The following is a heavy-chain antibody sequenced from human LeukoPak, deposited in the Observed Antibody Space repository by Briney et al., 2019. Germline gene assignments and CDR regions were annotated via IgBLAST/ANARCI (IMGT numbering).Heavy chain of an antibody. CDR3: ARDWYDY. V-gene: IGHV3-23*01. Sequence: GGSLRLSCAASGFTFSTYAMIWVRQAPGKGLERASVIGGSGSYTYYADSVKGRFTISRDNSKETLYLQMNSLRAEDTAVYYCARDWYDYWGQGTLVTVSS. CDR1: GFTFSTYA. J-gene: IGHJ4*02. D-gene: IGHD6-13*01. CDR2: IGGSGSYT.